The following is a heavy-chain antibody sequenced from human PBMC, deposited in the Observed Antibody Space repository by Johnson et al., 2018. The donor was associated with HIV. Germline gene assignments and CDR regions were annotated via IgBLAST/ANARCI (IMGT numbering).Heavy chain of an antibody. CDR3: ASVLGRGYSGYDKNYDAFDI. J-gene: IGHJ3*02. D-gene: IGHD5-12*01. CDR2: IWYDGSNK. V-gene: IGHV3-33*01. Sequence: LEWVAVIWYDGSNKYCADSVKGRFTISRDNSKNTLYLQMNSLRAEDTALYYCASVLGRGYSGYDKNYDAFDIWGQGTMVTVSS.